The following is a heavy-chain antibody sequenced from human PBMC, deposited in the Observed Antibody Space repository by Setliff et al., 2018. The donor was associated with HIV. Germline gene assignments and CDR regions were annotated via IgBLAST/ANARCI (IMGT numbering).Heavy chain of an antibody. Sequence: SETLSLTCAVYGGSFSGYYWGWIRQPPGKGLEWIGEIHHSGITNYNPSLKSRVTTSIDTSKNQFSLKLSSVTAADTAVYYCAGGLHYGLGKFGYWGQGTLVTVS. CDR1: GGSFSGYY. V-gene: IGHV4-34*01. J-gene: IGHJ4*02. CDR3: AGGLHYGLGKFGY. D-gene: IGHD3-10*01. CDR2: IHHSGIT.